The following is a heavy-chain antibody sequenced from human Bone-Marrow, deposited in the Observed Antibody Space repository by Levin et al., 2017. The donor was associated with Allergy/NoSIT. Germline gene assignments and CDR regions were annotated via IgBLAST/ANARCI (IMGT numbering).Heavy chain of an antibody. V-gene: IGHV2-5*02. CDR2: ICWDDDT. D-gene: IGHD2-8*02. CDR3: AKRGGICTGTTCPRYFDL. J-gene: IGHJ2*01. CDR1: GFSLSPRGVG. Sequence: SGPTLVKPTQTLTLTCTFSGFSLSPRGVGVAWIRPPPGKALEWLALICWDDDTRYKPSLKARLTITKDTSENQVVLTMTDMDPVDTATYYCAKRGGICTGTTCPRYFDLWSPGTLVTVSS.